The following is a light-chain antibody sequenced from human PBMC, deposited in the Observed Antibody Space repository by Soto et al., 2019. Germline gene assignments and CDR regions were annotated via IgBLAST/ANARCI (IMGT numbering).Light chain of an antibody. CDR1: QDISNY. Sequence: DIQMTQSPSSLSASVGDRVSITCRASQDISNYLAWYQQKPGKVPELLIYAASTLQSGVTSRFSGSGSGTDFTLTISSLQPEDVAPYYCQKYNRAPYTFGHRTKVGIK. CDR2: AAS. J-gene: IGKJ2*01. V-gene: IGKV1-27*01. CDR3: QKYNRAPYT.